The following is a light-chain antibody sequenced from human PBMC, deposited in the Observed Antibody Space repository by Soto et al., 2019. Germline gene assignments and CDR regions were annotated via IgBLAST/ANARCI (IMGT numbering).Light chain of an antibody. CDR1: SSDVGGYYC. Sequence: QSVLTQPRSVSGSPGQSVTISCTGTSSDVGGYYCVSWYQQHPGKAPKLIIYDVSKRPSGVPDRFSGSKSGNTASLTISGLQAEDEADYHCSSYAGTVRLFGGGTKLTVL. CDR3: SSYAGTVRL. V-gene: IGLV2-11*01. CDR2: DVS. J-gene: IGLJ3*02.